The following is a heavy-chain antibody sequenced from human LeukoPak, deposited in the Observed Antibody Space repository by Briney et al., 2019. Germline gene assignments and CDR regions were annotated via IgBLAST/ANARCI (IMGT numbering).Heavy chain of an antibody. CDR3: ARIGPLWVTARSHYFDY. CDR1: GGSISGSSYY. Sequence: KASETLSLTCTVSGGSISGSSYYWGWIRQPPGKGLEWIGSIYYSGSTYYNPSLKSRVTISVDTSKNQFSLKLSSVTAADTAVYYCARIGPLWVTARSHYFDYWGQGTLVTVSS. J-gene: IGHJ4*02. CDR2: IYYSGST. D-gene: IGHD2-21*02. V-gene: IGHV4-39*07.